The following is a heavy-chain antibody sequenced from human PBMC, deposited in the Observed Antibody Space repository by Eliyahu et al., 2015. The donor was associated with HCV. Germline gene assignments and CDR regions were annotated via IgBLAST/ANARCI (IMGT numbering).Heavy chain of an antibody. D-gene: IGHD6-13*01. V-gene: IGHV3-11*01. J-gene: IGHJ5*02. CDR3: ARDPIQAAAALPWFDP. CDR2: ISSSGSTI. CDR1: GFPFXDYY. Sequence: QVQLVESGGGLVKPGGSLRLSCAASGFPFXDYYMSWIRQAPGKGLEWVSYISSSGSTIYYADSVKGRFTISRDNAKNSLYLQMNSLRAEDTAVYYCARDPIQAAAALPWFDPWGQGTLVTVSS.